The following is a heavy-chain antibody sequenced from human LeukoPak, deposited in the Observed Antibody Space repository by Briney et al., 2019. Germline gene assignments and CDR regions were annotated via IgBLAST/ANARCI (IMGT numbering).Heavy chain of an antibody. CDR1: GYTFTSYG. Sequence: VKVSCKASGYTFTSYGISWVRQAPGQGLEWMGWISAYNGSTNYAQKLQGRVTMTTDTSTSTAYMELRSLRSDDTAVYYCARVTPTMVRGVFDYWGQGTLVTVSS. V-gene: IGHV1-18*01. D-gene: IGHD3-10*01. J-gene: IGHJ4*02. CDR2: ISAYNGST. CDR3: ARVTPTMVRGVFDY.